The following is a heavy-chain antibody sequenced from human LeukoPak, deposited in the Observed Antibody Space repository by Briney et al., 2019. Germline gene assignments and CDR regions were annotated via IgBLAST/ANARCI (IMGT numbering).Heavy chain of an antibody. D-gene: IGHD3-3*02. V-gene: IGHV1-46*01. Sequence: ASVKVSCKASGYTFTSYYMHWVRQAPGQGLGWTGIINPSGGSTSYAQKFQGRVTMTRDTSTSTVYMELSSLRSEDTAVYYCATHSISDFDYWGQGTLVTVSS. J-gene: IGHJ4*02. CDR2: INPSGGST. CDR3: ATHSISDFDY. CDR1: GYTFTSYY.